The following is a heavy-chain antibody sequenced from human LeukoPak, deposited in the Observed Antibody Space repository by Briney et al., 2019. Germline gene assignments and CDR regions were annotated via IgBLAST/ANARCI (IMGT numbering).Heavy chain of an antibody. CDR2: IKQDGSEK. CDR1: GFTFSSYW. CDR3: ARGIAVAAHYYYYGMDV. D-gene: IGHD6-19*01. J-gene: IGHJ6*02. Sequence: GGSPRLSCAASGFTFSSYWMSWVRQAPGKGLEWVANIKQDGSEKYYVDSVKGRFTISRDNAKNSLYLQMNSLRAEDTAVYYYARGIAVAAHYYYYGMDVWGQGTTVTVSS. V-gene: IGHV3-7*01.